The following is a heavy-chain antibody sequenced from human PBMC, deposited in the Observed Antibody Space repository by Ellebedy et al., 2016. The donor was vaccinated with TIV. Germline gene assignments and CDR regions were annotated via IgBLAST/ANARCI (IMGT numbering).Heavy chain of an antibody. J-gene: IGHJ4*02. CDR3: TTDPYCSGGSCSHFDY. CDR1: GFTFSNAW. Sequence: GGSLRLSXAASGFTFSNAWMSWVRQAPGKGLEWVGRIKGKTDGGTTDYAAPVKGRFTISRDDSENTLYLQMNSLKTEDTAVYYCTTDPYCSGGSCSHFDYWGQGTLVTVSS. V-gene: IGHV3-15*01. D-gene: IGHD2-15*01. CDR2: IKGKTDGGTT.